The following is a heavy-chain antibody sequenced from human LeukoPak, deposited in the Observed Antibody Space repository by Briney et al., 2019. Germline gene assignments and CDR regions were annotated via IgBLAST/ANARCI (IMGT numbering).Heavy chain of an antibody. CDR3: ARESYGARLYYFDY. D-gene: IGHD4/OR15-4a*01. Sequence: AGSLRLSCAAAGFSFSSYAMKWVRQVPGKGLMWVAHIGGGGTNTHYADSGKGRFTISRDNAKNTLYLQMNRLRAEDTAVYSCARESYGARLYYFDYWGQGTLVTVSS. J-gene: IGHJ4*02. CDR1: GFSFSSYA. V-gene: IGHV3-74*01. CDR2: IGGGGTNT.